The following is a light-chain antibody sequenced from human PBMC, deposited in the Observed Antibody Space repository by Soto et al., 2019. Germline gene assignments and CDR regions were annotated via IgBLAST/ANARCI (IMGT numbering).Light chain of an antibody. Sequence: QSVLTQPPSASGSPGQSVTICCTGTSSDVGGYNYVSWYQQHPGKAPKLMIYEVTKRPSGVPDRFSGSKSGNTASLTVSGLQAEDEADYYSSSYSGSNNLLFGGGTQLTVL. CDR1: SSDVGGYNY. V-gene: IGLV2-8*01. CDR3: SSYSGSNNLL. J-gene: IGLJ7*01. CDR2: EVT.